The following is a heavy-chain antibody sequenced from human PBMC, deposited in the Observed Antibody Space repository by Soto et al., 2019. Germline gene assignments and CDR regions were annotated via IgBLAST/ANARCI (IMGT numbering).Heavy chain of an antibody. J-gene: IGHJ6*02. Sequence: GGSLRLSCAASGFTFDDYAMHWVRQVPGGGLEWVSGILASGDVGYVDSVRGRFTMSRDVAKSSLHLQMNSLKTDDTALYYCVRDTSSGGADVWVQGTTVTVSS. CDR2: ILASGDV. CDR3: VRDTSSGGADV. D-gene: IGHD6-6*01. CDR1: GFTFDDYA. V-gene: IGHV3-9*01.